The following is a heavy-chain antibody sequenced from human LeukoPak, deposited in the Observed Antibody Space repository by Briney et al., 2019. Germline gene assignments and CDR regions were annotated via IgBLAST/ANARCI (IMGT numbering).Heavy chain of an antibody. Sequence: GSLRLSCAASGFTFSDFYLTWIRQAPGKGLEWIGYIYYSGNSNYSPSLQSRVTISVDTSKSQFSLKLTSVTAADTAVYYCARVAVAAREYFDYWGQGTLVTVSS. CDR3: ARVAVAAREYFDY. V-gene: IGHV4-59*01. CDR2: IYYSGNS. CDR1: GFTFSDFY. D-gene: IGHD6-19*01. J-gene: IGHJ4*02.